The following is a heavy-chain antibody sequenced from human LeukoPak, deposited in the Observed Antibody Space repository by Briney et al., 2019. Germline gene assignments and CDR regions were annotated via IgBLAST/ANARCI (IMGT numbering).Heavy chain of an antibody. V-gene: IGHV3-74*01. CDR2: INSDGSST. J-gene: IGHJ3*02. D-gene: IGHD2-2*01. CDR1: GFTFSSNW. CDR3: ARDLCSSTSCPHGAFDI. Sequence: GGSLRHSCVASGFTFSSNWMHWVRQAPGKGLVWVSRINSDGSSTSYADSVKGRFTISRDNAKNSLYLRMNSLRAEDTAVYYCARDLCSSTSCPHGAFDIWGQGTMVTVSS.